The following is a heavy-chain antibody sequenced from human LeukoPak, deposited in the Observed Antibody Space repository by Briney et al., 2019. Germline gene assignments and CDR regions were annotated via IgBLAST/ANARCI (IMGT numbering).Heavy chain of an antibody. CDR2: INPNSGGA. J-gene: IGHJ5*02. Sequence: ASVTVSCKASGYTFTDYSMHWVRQAPGQGLEWMGWINPNSGGANYAQKFQGRVTMTRDTSISTAYMELSRLRCDDTAVYYCAREVSSIAARPPWFDPWGQGTLVTVSS. D-gene: IGHD6-6*01. CDR1: GYTFTDYS. CDR3: AREVSSIAARPPWFDP. V-gene: IGHV1-2*02.